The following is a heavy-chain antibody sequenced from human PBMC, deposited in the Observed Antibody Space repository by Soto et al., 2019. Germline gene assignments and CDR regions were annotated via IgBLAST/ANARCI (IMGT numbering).Heavy chain of an antibody. Sequence: QVQLVQSGAEVKKPGASVKVSCKASGYTFTSYTMHWVRQAPGQRLEWMGWINAGNGNTKYSQKFQGRVTITRDTSASTAYMELSSLRSEDTAVYYCARSKPGIAAAGTYNWFDPWGQGTLVTVSS. CDR3: ARSKPGIAAAGTYNWFDP. CDR2: INAGNGNT. J-gene: IGHJ5*02. D-gene: IGHD6-13*01. CDR1: GYTFTSYT. V-gene: IGHV1-3*01.